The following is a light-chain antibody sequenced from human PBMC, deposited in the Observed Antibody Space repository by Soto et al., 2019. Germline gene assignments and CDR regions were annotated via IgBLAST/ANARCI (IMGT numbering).Light chain of an antibody. CDR2: VAS. J-gene: IGKJ3*01. CDR1: QSVSSSY. V-gene: IGKV3-20*01. Sequence: EIVLTQSPGTLSLSPGESATLSCRASQSVSSSYLAWYQQKPGQAPRLLIYVASSRATGIPDRFSGSGSGIDFTLTISRLEPEDFAVYYCQHYGSSPSFPFGPGTKVDIK. CDR3: QHYGSSPSFP.